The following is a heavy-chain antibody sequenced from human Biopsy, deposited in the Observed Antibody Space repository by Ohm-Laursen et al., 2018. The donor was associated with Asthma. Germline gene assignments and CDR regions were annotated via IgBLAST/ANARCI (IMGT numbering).Heavy chain of an antibody. D-gene: IGHD2-2*01. Sequence: GASVKVSCKSLGGTFNTYVIGWVRQAPGQGLEWMGGINSVFGTTTYPQKFQDRVTITADDSTSTVYMELSSLRSGDTAVYYCARKAGSCISRTCYSLDLWGQGTLVTVSS. V-gene: IGHV1-69*13. CDR2: INSVFGTT. CDR1: GGTFNTYV. CDR3: ARKAGSCISRTCYSLDL. J-gene: IGHJ5*02.